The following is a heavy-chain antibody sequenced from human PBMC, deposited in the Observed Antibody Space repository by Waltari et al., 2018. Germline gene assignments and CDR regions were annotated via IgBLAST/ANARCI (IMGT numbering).Heavy chain of an antibody. CDR3: ARSVLRYFDWLSPWYYYMDV. D-gene: IGHD3-9*01. V-gene: IGHV4-59*01. J-gene: IGHJ6*03. CDR1: GGSISSYY. CDR2: IYYSGST. Sequence: QVQLQESGPGLVKPSETLSLTCTVSGGSISSYYWSWIRQPPGKGLEWIGYIYYSGSTNYNPSLKSRVTISGDTSKNQFALKLSSVTAADTAVYYCARSVLRYFDWLSPWYYYMDVWGKGTTVTVSS.